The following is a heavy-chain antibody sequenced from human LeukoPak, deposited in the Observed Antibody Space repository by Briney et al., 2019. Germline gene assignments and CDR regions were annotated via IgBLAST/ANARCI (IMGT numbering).Heavy chain of an antibody. CDR3: AGRPTGYSSGYIH. V-gene: IGHV3-23*01. J-gene: IGHJ4*02. Sequence: GGSLRLSCVASGITFSNYAVSWVRQAPEKGLDWVSVISGSAHKIRYADSVKGRFTISRDNSENIVYLQMNDLRVEDTAVYYCAGRPTGYSSGYIHWGQGTLVTVSS. CDR1: GITFSNYA. D-gene: IGHD5-18*01. CDR2: ISGSAHKI.